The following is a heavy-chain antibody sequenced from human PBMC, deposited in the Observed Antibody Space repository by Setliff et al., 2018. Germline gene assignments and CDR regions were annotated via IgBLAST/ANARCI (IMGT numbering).Heavy chain of an antibody. D-gene: IGHD6-13*01. J-gene: IGHJ4*02. CDR2: INSYSGGT. CDR1: GYTFTDYY. CDR3: ATSTGYSSSGDYFDY. Sequence: ASVKVSCKASGYTFTDYYIHWVRQAPGQGLEWMGWINSYSGGTHYAEHFQGRVTMTGDESASTAFLDLRGLTPDDTAVYYCATSTGYSSSGDYFDYWGQGALVTVSS. V-gene: IGHV1-2*02.